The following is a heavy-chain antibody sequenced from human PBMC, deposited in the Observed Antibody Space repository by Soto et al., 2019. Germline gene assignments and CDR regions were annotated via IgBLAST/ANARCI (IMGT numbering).Heavy chain of an antibody. CDR3: TRDPRITDF. CDR2: ISPGGDIR. J-gene: IGHJ4*02. V-gene: IGHV3-11*01. CDR1: GFIFTNFY. Sequence: GGSLRLSCAASGFIFTNFYMTWIRQAPGKGLELVSYISPGGDIRDYVDSVKGRFTISRDNTNRLVYLHMNSLRAEDTAVYYCTRDPRITDFWGQGTLVTVSS. D-gene: IGHD3-16*01.